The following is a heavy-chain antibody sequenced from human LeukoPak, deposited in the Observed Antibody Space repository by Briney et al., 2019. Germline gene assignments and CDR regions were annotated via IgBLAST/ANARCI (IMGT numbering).Heavy chain of an antibody. D-gene: IGHD2-21*02. Sequence: GASVKVSCKASGFTFTNSAVQWVRQARGQRLEWIGWIVVGSGNTNYAQKFQERVTITRDMSTSTANMELSSLRSEDTAVYYCAADRPSAYCGGDCLDYWGQGTLVTVSS. CDR2: IVVGSGNT. V-gene: IGHV1-58*01. CDR1: GFTFTNSA. J-gene: IGHJ4*02. CDR3: AADRPSAYCGGDCLDY.